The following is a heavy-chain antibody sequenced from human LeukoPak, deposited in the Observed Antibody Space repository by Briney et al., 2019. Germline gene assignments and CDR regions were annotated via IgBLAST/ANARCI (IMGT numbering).Heavy chain of an antibody. Sequence: GSLRLSCAASGFTFSDYYMSWIRQAPGKGLEWVSYIISSGSTIYYADSVKGRFTISRDNAKNSLYLQMNSLRAEDTAVYYCARHTTYYYGSGSYPEAMDVWGQGTTVTVSS. D-gene: IGHD3-10*01. CDR3: ARHTTYYYGSGSYPEAMDV. CDR1: GFTFSDYY. J-gene: IGHJ6*02. V-gene: IGHV3-11*01. CDR2: IISSGSTI.